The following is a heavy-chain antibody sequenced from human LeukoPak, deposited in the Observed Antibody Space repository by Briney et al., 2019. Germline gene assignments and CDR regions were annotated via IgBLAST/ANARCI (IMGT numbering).Heavy chain of an antibody. V-gene: IGHV3-30*03. D-gene: IGHD3-22*01. Sequence: PGGSLRFSCAASGFTLSTYGMHWVRQAPGKGLEWVAVVSYDGNIRYYADSVKGRFTISRDNPKNTLYLQMDSVRAEDTAIYNCARDTGPGITVTDWGQGTLVTVSS. CDR2: VSYDGNIR. CDR3: ARDTGPGITVTD. J-gene: IGHJ4*02. CDR1: GFTLSTYG.